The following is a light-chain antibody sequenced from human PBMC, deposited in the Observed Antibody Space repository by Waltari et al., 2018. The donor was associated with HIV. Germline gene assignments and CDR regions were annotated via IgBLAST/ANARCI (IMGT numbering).Light chain of an antibody. CDR3: QQYYTIGPT. J-gene: IGKJ4*01. CDR1: RSILYSSNNQNY. CDR2: WAS. V-gene: IGKV4-1*01. Sequence: DIVMTQSPNSLAVSLGERAPINCRTSRSILYSSNNQNYLAWYQQKPGQSPKVLIYWASTRASGVPDRFSGSGSGTNFSLTISSLQSDDVAVYFCQQYYTIGPTFGGGTKVE.